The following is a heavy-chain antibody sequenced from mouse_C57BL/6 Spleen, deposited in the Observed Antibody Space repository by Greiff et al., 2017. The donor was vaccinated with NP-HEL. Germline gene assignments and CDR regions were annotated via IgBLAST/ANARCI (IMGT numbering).Heavy chain of an antibody. J-gene: IGHJ4*01. CDR2: INPRNGGT. D-gene: IGHD1-1*01. CDR3: ARESTTVVAEDAMDY. Sequence: QVQLQQPGTELVKPGASVKLSCKASGYTFTSYWMHWVKQRPGQGLEWIGNINPRNGGTNYNEKFKSKATLTVDKSSSTAYMQLSSLTSEDSAVYYCARESTTVVAEDAMDYWGQGTSVTVSS. CDR1: GYTFTSYW. V-gene: IGHV1-53*01.